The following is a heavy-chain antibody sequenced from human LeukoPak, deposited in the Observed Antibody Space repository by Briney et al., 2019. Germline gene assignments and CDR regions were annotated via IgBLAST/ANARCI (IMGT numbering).Heavy chain of an antibody. CDR1: GGSISSYY. Sequence: PSETLSLTCTVSGGSISSYYWSWIRQPPGKGLEWIGYIYYSGSTNYNPSLKSRVTISVDTSKNQFSLKLSSVTAADTAVYYCARSGSRPSGGAFDLWGQGTMVTVSS. D-gene: IGHD1-26*01. V-gene: IGHV4-59*01. CDR3: ARSGSRPSGGAFDL. J-gene: IGHJ3*01. CDR2: IYYSGST.